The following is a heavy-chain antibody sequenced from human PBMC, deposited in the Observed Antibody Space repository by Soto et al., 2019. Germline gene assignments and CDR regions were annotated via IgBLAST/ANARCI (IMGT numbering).Heavy chain of an antibody. CDR1: GASFTGYY. CDR3: ARYGGTAIWYFDI. Sequence: QVRLQQWGAGLLKLSETLSLTCAVYGASFTGYYWTWLRQSPGKGLEWIGEVSHSGTAKYNPSLKSRVTISLDTSKSQFSLELTSVTAADTAVYYCARYGGTAIWYFDIWGRGTSVSVSS. CDR2: VSHSGTA. J-gene: IGHJ2*01. D-gene: IGHD2-15*01. V-gene: IGHV4-34*01.